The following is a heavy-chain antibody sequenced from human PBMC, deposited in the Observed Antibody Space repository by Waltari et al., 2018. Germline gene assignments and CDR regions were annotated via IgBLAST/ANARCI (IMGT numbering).Heavy chain of an antibody. D-gene: IGHD3-10*01. J-gene: IGHJ4*02. CDR3: ARHNRGIGRYYFDY. CDR1: GGSISSSSYY. Sequence: QLQLQESGPGLVKPSETLSLTCTVSGGSISSSSYYWGWIRQPPGKGLEWIGSIYYSGCTYYNPALKSGVTIAVETSKNQFSLKLSSVTAADTAVYYWARHNRGIGRYYFDYWGQGTLVTVSS. V-gene: IGHV4-39*01. CDR2: IYYSGCT.